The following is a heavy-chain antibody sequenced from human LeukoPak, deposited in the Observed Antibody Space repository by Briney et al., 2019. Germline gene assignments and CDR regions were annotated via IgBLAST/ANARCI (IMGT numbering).Heavy chain of an antibody. CDR1: GFTFSRYW. D-gene: IGHD3-10*01. CDR3: VITHILGSGNYYNPGWFDP. V-gene: IGHV3-74*01. J-gene: IGHJ5*02. Sequence: GGSLRLSCEASGFTFSRYWMHWVRQAPGKGLVWVSRINSDGSRTTYADSVRGRFTISRDNSKNTLYLQMNSLRAEDTAVYYCVITHILGSGNYYNPGWFDPWGQGTLVTVSS. CDR2: INSDGSRT.